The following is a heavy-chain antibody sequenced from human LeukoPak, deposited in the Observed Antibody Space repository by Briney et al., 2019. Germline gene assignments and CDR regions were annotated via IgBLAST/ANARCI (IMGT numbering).Heavy chain of an antibody. Sequence: PGGSLRLSCAASGFTFSSYGMHWVRQAPGKGLEWVAFIRYDGSNKYYADSVKGRFTISRDNSKNTLYLQMNSLRAEDTAVYYCAKDSTARVARRGYFDYWGQGTLVTVSS. CDR2: IRYDGSNK. D-gene: IGHD1-14*01. CDR3: AKDSTARVARRGYFDY. V-gene: IGHV3-30*02. CDR1: GFTFSSYG. J-gene: IGHJ4*02.